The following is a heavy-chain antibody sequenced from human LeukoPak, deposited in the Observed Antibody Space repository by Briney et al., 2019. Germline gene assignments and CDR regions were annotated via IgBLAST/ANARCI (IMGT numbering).Heavy chain of an antibody. CDR1: GFTFRTYA. CDR3: AKDLSGTLTY. D-gene: IGHD1-26*01. CDR2: ISGSGDST. Sequence: GGSLRLSCAASGFTFRTYAMSWVRQVSGKGLEWVSDISGSGDSTYYADSVKGRFTISRDNSKNTLYLQMNSLRAEDTAVYYCAKDLSGTLTYWGQGTLVTVSS. V-gene: IGHV3-23*01. J-gene: IGHJ4*02.